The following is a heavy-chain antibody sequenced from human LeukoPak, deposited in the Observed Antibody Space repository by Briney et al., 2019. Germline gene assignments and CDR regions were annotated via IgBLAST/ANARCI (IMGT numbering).Heavy chain of an antibody. CDR3: ARDIGSGWYWIGGNY. Sequence: ASVKVSCKVSGYTFTDYYMHWVRQAPGQGLEWMGWIAPNSGDTNYAQKFQGRVTMTRDTSISTAHMELSRLKSDDTAVYYCARDIGSGWYWIGGNYWGQGTLVTVSS. D-gene: IGHD6-19*01. V-gene: IGHV1-2*02. J-gene: IGHJ4*02. CDR1: GYTFTDYY. CDR2: IAPNSGDT.